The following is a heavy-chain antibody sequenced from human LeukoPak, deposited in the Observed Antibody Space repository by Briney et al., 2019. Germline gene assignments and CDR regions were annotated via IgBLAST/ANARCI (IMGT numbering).Heavy chain of an antibody. CDR3: AKRIAVAADAFDI. Sequence: GGSLRLSCAASGFTFSSYWMHWVRQAPGKGLVWVSRINSDGSSTSYADSVKGRFTISRENAKNTLYLQMNSLRAEDTAVYYCAKRIAVAADAFDIWGQGTMVTVSS. D-gene: IGHD6-13*01. J-gene: IGHJ3*02. V-gene: IGHV3-74*01. CDR2: INSDGSST. CDR1: GFTFSSYW.